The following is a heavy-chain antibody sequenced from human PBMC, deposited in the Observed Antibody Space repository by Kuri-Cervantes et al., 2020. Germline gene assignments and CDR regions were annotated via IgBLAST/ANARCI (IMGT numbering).Heavy chain of an antibody. CDR1: GLTFDDYV. CDR2: IIWNCGSI. V-gene: IGHV3-9*01. Sequence: PFPASGLTFDDYVMHWVRPGPGKGLGLVSGIIWNCGSIGYADSVKGRFTISREYAKNSLYLQMNRLRAGDTAVYYCARAEAWERAFDIWGQGTKVTVSS. J-gene: IGHJ3*02. CDR3: ARAEAWERAFDI. D-gene: IGHD1-26*01.